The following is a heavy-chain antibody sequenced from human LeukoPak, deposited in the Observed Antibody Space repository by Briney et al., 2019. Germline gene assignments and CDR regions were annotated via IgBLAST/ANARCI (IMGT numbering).Heavy chain of an antibody. V-gene: IGHV4-59*01. CDR1: GGSISSYY. D-gene: IGHD3-10*01. CDR2: IYYSGST. CDR3: ARDRGYSGSGRFDY. J-gene: IGHJ4*02. Sequence: SETLSLTCTVSGGSISSYYWSWIRQPPGKGLEWIGYIYYSGSTNYNPSLKSRVTISVDTSKNQFSLKLSSVTAADTAVYYCARDRGYSGSGRFDYWGQGTLVTVSS.